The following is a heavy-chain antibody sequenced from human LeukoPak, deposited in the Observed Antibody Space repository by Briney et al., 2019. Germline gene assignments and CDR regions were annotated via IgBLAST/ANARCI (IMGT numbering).Heavy chain of an antibody. Sequence: GGSLRLSCAASGFTFSSYSMNWVRQAPGKGLEWVSSISRSSSYIYYGDPVKGRFTISRDNAKNSLYLQMNSLRAEDTAVYYCARVVWGWDTAMPTPFDYWGQGTLVTVSS. CDR3: ARVVWGWDTAMPTPFDY. V-gene: IGHV3-21*01. D-gene: IGHD5-18*01. CDR2: ISRSSSYI. CDR1: GFTFSSYS. J-gene: IGHJ4*02.